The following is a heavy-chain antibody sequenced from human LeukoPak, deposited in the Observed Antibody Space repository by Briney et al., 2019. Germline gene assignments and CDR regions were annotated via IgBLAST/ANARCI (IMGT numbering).Heavy chain of an antibody. J-gene: IGHJ6*02. CDR3: KWESSFYYGLDV. CDR2: IKSKRSGGTA. Sequence: GGSLRLSCGVSGIPFRDTWMTWVRQAPGKGLEWVGRIKSKRSGGTADCGAPVQGRFIISRDDLQNTIYLQMNRLKIEDTAVYYCKWESSFYYGLDVWGQGTTVIVSS. D-gene: IGHD3-16*01. CDR1: GIPFRDTW. V-gene: IGHV3-15*05.